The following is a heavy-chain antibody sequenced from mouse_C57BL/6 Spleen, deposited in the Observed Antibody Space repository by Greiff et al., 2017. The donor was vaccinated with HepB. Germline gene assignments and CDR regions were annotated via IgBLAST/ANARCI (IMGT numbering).Heavy chain of an antibody. V-gene: IGHV1-63*01. CDR2: IYPGGGYT. CDR1: GYTFTNYW. J-gene: IGHJ3*01. CDR3: ARGDYYGSSSLAY. D-gene: IGHD1-1*01. Sequence: QVQLKQSGAELVRPGTSVKMSCKASGYTFTNYWIGWAKQRPGHGLEWIGDIYPGGGYTNYNEKFKGKATLTADKSSSTAYMQFSSLTSEDSAIYYCARGDYYGSSSLAYWGQGTLVTVSA.